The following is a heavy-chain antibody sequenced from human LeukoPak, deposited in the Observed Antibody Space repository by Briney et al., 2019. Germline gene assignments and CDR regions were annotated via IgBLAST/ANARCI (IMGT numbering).Heavy chain of an antibody. D-gene: IGHD4-17*01. CDR2: IYYSGST. CDR1: GGPISSYY. CDR3: ARCNKGIYGDLFDY. V-gene: IGHV4-59*01. Sequence: ASEPLSLTCTVSGGPISSYYWSWIRQPPGKGLEWIGYIYYSGSTNYNPSLKSRVTISVDTSKNQFSLKLSSVTAADTAVYYCARCNKGIYGDLFDYWGQGTLVTVSS. J-gene: IGHJ4*02.